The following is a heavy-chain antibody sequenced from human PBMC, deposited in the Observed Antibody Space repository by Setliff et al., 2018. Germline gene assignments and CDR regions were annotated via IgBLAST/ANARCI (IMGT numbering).Heavy chain of an antibody. CDR2: IRYGSYQQ. J-gene: IGHJ1*01. CDR1: GFDFGTYG. Sequence: GGSLRLSCEASGFDFGTYGMHWVRQAPDRGLEWVAFIRYGSYQQTYADSVKGRFTISRDNSKSTLYLQMKSLRAEDTAVYYCARDRDGHFQLWGRGTLVTVSS. V-gene: IGHV3-30*02. CDR3: ARDRDGHFQL.